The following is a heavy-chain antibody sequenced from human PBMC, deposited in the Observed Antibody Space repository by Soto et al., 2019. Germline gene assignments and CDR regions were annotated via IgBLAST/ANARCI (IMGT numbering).Heavy chain of an antibody. CDR2: ISYDGSNK. CDR3: AKGAQYSSSWYRSFYFDY. D-gene: IGHD6-13*01. CDR1: GFTFSSYG. V-gene: IGHV3-30*18. Sequence: QVQLVESGGGVVQPGRSLRLSCAASGFTFSSYGMHWVRQAPGKGLEWVAVISYDGSNKYYADSVKGRFTISRDNSKNSLYLQMNCLRAEDTAVYYWAKGAQYSSSWYRSFYFDYWGQGTLVTVSS. J-gene: IGHJ4*02.